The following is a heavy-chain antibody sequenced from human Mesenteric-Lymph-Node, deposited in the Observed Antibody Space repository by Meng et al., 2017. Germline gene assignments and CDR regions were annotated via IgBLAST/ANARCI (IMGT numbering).Heavy chain of an antibody. V-gene: IGHV3-53*01. CDR2: IYSGGNT. CDR3: AREIAAAGAYFDY. CDR1: GFTVSSNY. J-gene: IGHJ4*02. Sequence: GESLKISCAASGFTVSSNYMNWVRQAPGKGLEWVSVIYSGGNTYYADSVKGRFTISRDNSKNTLYLQMNSLKTEDTAVYYCAREIAAAGAYFDYWGQGNRV. D-gene: IGHD6-13*01.